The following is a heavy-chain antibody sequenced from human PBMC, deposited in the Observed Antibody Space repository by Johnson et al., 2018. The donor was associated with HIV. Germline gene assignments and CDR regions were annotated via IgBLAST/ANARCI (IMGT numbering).Heavy chain of an antibody. D-gene: IGHD3-16*01. CDR1: GFTFSHYW. J-gene: IGHJ3*02. V-gene: IGHV3-74*03. Sequence: EMQLVESGGGVVQPGRSLRLSCAASGFTFSHYWMHWVRQAPGKGLVWVSRMNSDGSSTTYADSVKGRFTISRDNAKNTLYLQMKTLRAEDTAIYYCAREKEMTRLGAFDIWGQGTMVTVSS. CDR2: MNSDGSST. CDR3: AREKEMTRLGAFDI.